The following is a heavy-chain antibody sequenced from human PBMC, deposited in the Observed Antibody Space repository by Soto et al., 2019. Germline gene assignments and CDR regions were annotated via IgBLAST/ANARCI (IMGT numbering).Heavy chain of an antibody. CDR2: VTGGNGDT. CDR1: GYTFMSHV. D-gene: IGHD1-20*01. CDR3: ARDSCIRGPSGDLDY. J-gene: IGHJ4*02. Sequence: QVQLVQSGAEVKEPGASVKVSCRASGYTFMSHVMHWVRQAPGQRLEWMGWVTGGNGDTKYSQKFQARVTITRDTSATTAYRELSKLTSEDKAVYYCARDSCIRGPSGDLDYWGEGTLVTVAS. V-gene: IGHV1-3*01.